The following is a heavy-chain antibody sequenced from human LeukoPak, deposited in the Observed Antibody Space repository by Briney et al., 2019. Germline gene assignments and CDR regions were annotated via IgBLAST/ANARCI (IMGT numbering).Heavy chain of an antibody. CDR3: GGEGGDPRWLDP. J-gene: IGHJ5*02. Sequence: PSETLSFTCTVAGGSISSYCWRWIRQSAGRGLEWIGSINPSGSTNYNPSLMSRVTMSVNTTKNQFSLNLTSRPAADTAAYSCGGEGGDPRWLDPWGQGTLVTVSS. D-gene: IGHD6-25*01. V-gene: IGHV4-4*07. CDR1: GGSISSYC. CDR2: INPSGST.